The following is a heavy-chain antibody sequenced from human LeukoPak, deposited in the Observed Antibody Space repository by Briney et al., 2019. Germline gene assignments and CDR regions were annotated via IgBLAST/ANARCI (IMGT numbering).Heavy chain of an antibody. J-gene: IGHJ6*02. CDR3: ARSPPSHLAYYYYGMDV. CDR1: GYTFTSYA. V-gene: IGHV1-3*01. Sequence: ASVKVSCKASGYTFTSYAMHLVRQAPGQRLELMGWFNVGNGNTKYSQKSQGRVTITRDTSASKDSMELSSLRSEDTAVYYCARSPPSHLAYYYYGMDVWGQGTTVTVSS. CDR2: FNVGNGNT.